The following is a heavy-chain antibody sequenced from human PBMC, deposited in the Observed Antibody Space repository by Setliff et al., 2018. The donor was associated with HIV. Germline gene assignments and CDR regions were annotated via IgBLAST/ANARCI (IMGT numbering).Heavy chain of an antibody. Sequence: SGPTLVNPTQTLTLTCTFSGFSLTTSGIRVTWVRQPPGKALEWLARSDWEDDKFYSTSLKTRLTISKDTSKNQVVLTMTNMGPLDTATYFCARTYGSASKLDYWGPGTLVTVSS. D-gene: IGHD3-10*01. CDR1: GFSLTTSGIR. CDR3: ARTYGSASKLDY. CDR2: SDWEDDK. V-gene: IGHV2-70*04. J-gene: IGHJ4*02.